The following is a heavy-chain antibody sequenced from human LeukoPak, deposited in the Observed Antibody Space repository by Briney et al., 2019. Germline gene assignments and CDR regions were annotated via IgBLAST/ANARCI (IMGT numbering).Heavy chain of an antibody. J-gene: IGHJ4*02. Sequence: AGGSLRLSCAASGFAFRTYGMHWVRQAPGKGLEWVAVISYDGRDKNYVDSVKGRFTISRDNSKNTLYLQMNSLRAEDTAVYYCAKDHGDYDFDYWGQGTLVTVSS. CDR3: AKDHGDYDFDY. V-gene: IGHV3-30*18. CDR1: GFAFRTYG. D-gene: IGHD4-17*01. CDR2: ISYDGRDK.